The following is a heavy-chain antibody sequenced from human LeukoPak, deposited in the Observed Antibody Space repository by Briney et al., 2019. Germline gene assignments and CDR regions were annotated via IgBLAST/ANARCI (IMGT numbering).Heavy chain of an antibody. J-gene: IGHJ4*02. V-gene: IGHV3-30*18. Sequence: GRSLRLSCAASGFTFSSYGMHWVRQAPGKGLEWVAVISYDGSNKYYADSVKGRFTISRDNSKNTLYLQMNSLRAEDTAVYYCAKDSAIFGLVYGGTFDYWGQGTLVTVSS. D-gene: IGHD3/OR15-3a*01. CDR2: ISYDGSNK. CDR3: AKDSAIFGLVYGGTFDY. CDR1: GFTFSSYG.